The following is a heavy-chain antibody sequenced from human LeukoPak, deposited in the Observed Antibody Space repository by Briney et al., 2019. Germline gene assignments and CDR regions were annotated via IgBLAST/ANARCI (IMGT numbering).Heavy chain of an antibody. J-gene: IGHJ4*02. Sequence: SETLSLTCTVSGGSISSDNYYWGWIRQPPGKGLEWIGSIYYSGSTYYNPSLKSRVTISVDTSKNQFSLKLSSVTAADTAVYYCARDWVAYGGNYRDYWGQGTLVTVSS. CDR1: GGSISSDNYY. CDR3: ARDWVAYGGNYRDY. CDR2: IYYSGST. V-gene: IGHV4-39*07. D-gene: IGHD4-23*01.